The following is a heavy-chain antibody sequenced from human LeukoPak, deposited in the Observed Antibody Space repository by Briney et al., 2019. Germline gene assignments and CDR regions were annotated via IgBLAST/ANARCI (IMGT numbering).Heavy chain of an antibody. D-gene: IGHD3-22*01. J-gene: IGHJ3*02. CDR1: GFTFSNYA. V-gene: IGHV3-23*01. CDR2: ISDNGRST. CDR3: ATLYYDSRNAFDI. Sequence: GGTLRLSCAASGFTFSNYAMSWVRQAPGKGLEWVSTISDNGRSTYYADSVKGRFTISRDNAKNTLYLQMNSLRAEDTAVYYCATLYYDSRNAFDIWGQGTMVTVSS.